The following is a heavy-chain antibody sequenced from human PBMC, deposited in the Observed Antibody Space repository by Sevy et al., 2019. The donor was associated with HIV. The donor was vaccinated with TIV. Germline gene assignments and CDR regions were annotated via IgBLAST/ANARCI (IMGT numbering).Heavy chain of an antibody. V-gene: IGHV3-33*01. J-gene: IGHJ6*02. CDR1: GFIFSNHG. D-gene: IGHD4-4*01. CDR2: IWYDGSDT. CDR3: ARDVDSNYDGIDA. Sequence: GGSLRLSCAASGFIFSNHGMHWVRQAPGKGLEWVARIWYDGSDTYYGESVKGRFTISRDNSKNTVDLQMNSLRGEDRAVYYCARDVDSNYDGIDAWGQGTTVTVSS.